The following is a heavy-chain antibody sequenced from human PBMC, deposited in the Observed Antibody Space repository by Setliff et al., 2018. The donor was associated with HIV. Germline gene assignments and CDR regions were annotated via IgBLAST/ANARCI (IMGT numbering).Heavy chain of an antibody. CDR1: GCTFTNFY. CDR3: ARGGQYSGNYLPRDYYMDV. Sequence: ASVKVSCKASGCTFTNFYIHWVRQAPGQGLERLGMINPSGGSTTYAQKFQGRVTMTSDTSTSTVYMDLSSLGSEDTAVYYCARGGQYSGNYLPRDYYMDVWGKGTTVTVSS. D-gene: IGHD1-26*01. J-gene: IGHJ6*03. CDR2: INPSGGST. V-gene: IGHV1-46*01.